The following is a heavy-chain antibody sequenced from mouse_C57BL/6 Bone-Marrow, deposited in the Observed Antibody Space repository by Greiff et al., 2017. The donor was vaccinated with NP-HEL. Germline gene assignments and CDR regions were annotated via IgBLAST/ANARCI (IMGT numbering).Heavy chain of an antibody. V-gene: IGHV1-81*01. Sequence: QVQLQQSGAELARPGASVKLSCKASGYTFTSYGISWVKQRTGQGLGWIGEIYPRSGNTYYNEKFKGKATLIADKSSSTAYMELRSLTSEDSAVYFCARMWFAYWGQGTLVTVSA. CDR1: GYTFTSYG. J-gene: IGHJ3*01. CDR2: IYPRSGNT. CDR3: ARMWFAY.